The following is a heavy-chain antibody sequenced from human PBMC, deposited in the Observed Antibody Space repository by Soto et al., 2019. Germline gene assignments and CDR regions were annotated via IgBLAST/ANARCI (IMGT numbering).Heavy chain of an antibody. V-gene: IGHV3-30*18. J-gene: IGHJ4*02. CDR1: GFTFSTYG. CDR3: AKDGYCSSTSCPPEFDY. Sequence: GGSLRLSCAASGFTFSTYGMHWVRQAPGKGLEWVAVISYDGSNKYYADSVKGRFTISRDNSKSTLYLQMNSLRAEDTAVYYCAKDGYCSSTSCPPEFDYWGQGTLVTVS. CDR2: ISYDGSNK. D-gene: IGHD2-2*03.